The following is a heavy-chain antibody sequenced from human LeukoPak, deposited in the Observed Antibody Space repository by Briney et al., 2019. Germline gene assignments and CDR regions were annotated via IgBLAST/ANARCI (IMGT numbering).Heavy chain of an antibody. V-gene: IGHV3-48*01. Sequence: GGSLRISCAASGFTFSSYSMNWVRQAPGKGLEWVSYISSSSGTIYHADPVKGRFTISRDNAKNSLYLQMNSLRAEDTAVYYCARDDPYYYDSSGYSPIDYWGQGTLVTVSS. CDR1: GFTFSSYS. CDR3: ARDDPYYYDSSGYSPIDY. CDR2: ISSSSGTI. J-gene: IGHJ4*02. D-gene: IGHD3-22*01.